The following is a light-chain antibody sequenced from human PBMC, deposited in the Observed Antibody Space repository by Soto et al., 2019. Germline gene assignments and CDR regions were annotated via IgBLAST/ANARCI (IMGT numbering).Light chain of an antibody. CDR1: QSVSSSY. Sequence: EIVFPQSPGTLSLSPGERATLSCRASQSVSSSYLAWYQQKPGQAPRLLIYCTSSRATAIPERISGSGDGTDFTLTISRLEPEDFAVYYCQQYGSSSWTFGQGTKVEIK. V-gene: IGKV3-20*01. CDR2: CTS. CDR3: QQYGSSSWT. J-gene: IGKJ1*01.